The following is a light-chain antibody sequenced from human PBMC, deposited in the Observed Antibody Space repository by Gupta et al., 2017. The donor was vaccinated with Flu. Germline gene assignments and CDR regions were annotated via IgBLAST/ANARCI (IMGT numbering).Light chain of an antibody. Sequence: PSSLSASVGDRVTITCRASQSISSYLNWYQQKPGKAPKLLIYAASSLQSGVPSRFSGSGSGTDFTLTISSLQPEDFATYYCQQSYNTPGTFGQGTKLEIK. CDR2: AAS. V-gene: IGKV1-39*01. J-gene: IGKJ2*01. CDR3: QQSYNTPGT. CDR1: QSISSY.